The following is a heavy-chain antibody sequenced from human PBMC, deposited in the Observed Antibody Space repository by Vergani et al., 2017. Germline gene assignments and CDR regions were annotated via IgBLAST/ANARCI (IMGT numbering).Heavy chain of an antibody. CDR2: IIPILGIA. CDR1: GGTFSSYT. CDR3: AREPRLRPNPLDY. V-gene: IGHV1-69*08. D-gene: IGHD4-17*01. J-gene: IGHJ4*02. Sequence: QVQLVQSGAEVKKPGSSVKVSCKASGGTFSSYTISWVRQAPGQGLEWMGRIIPILGIANYAQKFQGRVTITADKSTSTAYMELSSLRSEDTAVYYCAREPRLRPNPLDYWGQGTLVTVSS.